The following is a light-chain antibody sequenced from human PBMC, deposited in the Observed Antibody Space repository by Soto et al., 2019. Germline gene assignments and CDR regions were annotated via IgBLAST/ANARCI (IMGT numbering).Light chain of an antibody. Sequence: EIVLTQSPGTLSLSPGERATLSCRASQSVGTYLAWYQQKPGQAPRLLIYGASSRSTGIPDRFSGSGSGTDVTLTISSLEPEDSAVYYCQQYVSIPLTFGGGTKVEIK. CDR3: QQYVSIPLT. CDR2: GAS. V-gene: IGKV3-20*01. J-gene: IGKJ4*01. CDR1: QSVGTY.